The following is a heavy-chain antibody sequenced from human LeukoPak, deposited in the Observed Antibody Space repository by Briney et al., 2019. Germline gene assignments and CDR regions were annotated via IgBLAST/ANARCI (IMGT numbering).Heavy chain of an antibody. CDR2: IKHDGSEK. V-gene: IGHV3-7*03. D-gene: IGHD4-17*01. Sequence: PGGSLRLSCAASGFTVSSNYMNWVRQAPGKGLEWVANIKHDGSEKDYVDSVKGRFTISRDDARNSLYLQMSSLRAEDTAMYYCARIGRDYGDYFDYWGQGTLVTVSS. CDR3: ARIGRDYGDYFDY. CDR1: GFTVSSNY. J-gene: IGHJ4*02.